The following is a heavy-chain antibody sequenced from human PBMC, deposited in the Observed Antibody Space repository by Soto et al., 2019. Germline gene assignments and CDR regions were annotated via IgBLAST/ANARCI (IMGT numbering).Heavy chain of an antibody. CDR3: ARGVPAAGTDWSDP. J-gene: IGHJ5*02. V-gene: IGHV4-4*07. D-gene: IGHD6-13*01. Sequence: SETLSLTCTVSGDSISDYYWSWIRQSAEKRLEWIGRVSSTGSSYYNPSLKSRVTISVDTSKNQVSLNLTSVTAADTAVYYCARGVPAAGTDWSDPWGQGTLVTVSS. CDR2: VSSTGSS. CDR1: GDSISDYY.